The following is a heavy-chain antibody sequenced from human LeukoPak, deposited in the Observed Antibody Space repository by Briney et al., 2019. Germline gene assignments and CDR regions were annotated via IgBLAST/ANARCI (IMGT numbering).Heavy chain of an antibody. Sequence: GGSLRLSCAASGFTFSSHWMHWVRQAPGKGLVWVSRIKSNGTSTTYADSVKGRFTISRDNAKNTLYLQMNSLRAEDTAVYYCARDSIRDYDFWSGYYTGSKWFDPWGQGTLVTVSS. D-gene: IGHD3-3*01. CDR2: IKSNGTST. CDR1: GFTFSSHW. V-gene: IGHV3-74*01. J-gene: IGHJ5*02. CDR3: ARDSIRDYDFWSGYYTGSKWFDP.